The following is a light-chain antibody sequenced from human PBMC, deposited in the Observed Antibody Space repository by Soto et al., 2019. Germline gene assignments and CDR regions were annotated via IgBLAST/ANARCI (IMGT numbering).Light chain of an antibody. CDR2: GAS. CDR3: HQSSHSPLT. CDR1: QTVTNNY. V-gene: IGKV3-20*01. J-gene: IGKJ4*01. Sequence: EIVLTQSPGTLSLSPGERATLSCRASQTVTNNYLAWFQQKPGQAPRLLIYGASRRATGIPDRFSGSGSGTDFTLTISRLEPEDFAVYYCHQSSHSPLTFGGGTKVEI.